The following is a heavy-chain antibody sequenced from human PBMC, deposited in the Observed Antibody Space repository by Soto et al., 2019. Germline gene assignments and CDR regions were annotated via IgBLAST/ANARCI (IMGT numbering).Heavy chain of an antibody. CDR1: GFTFDDYA. J-gene: IGHJ6*02. D-gene: IGHD2-8*01. Sequence: PGGSLRLSCAASGFTFDDYAMHWVRQAPGKGLEWVSGISWNSGSIGYADFVEGRFTISRDTAKNSLYLQMNSLRPEDTALYYCAKDRAHVRGVSYYYYGMDVWGQGTTVTVSS. CDR2: ISWNSGSI. V-gene: IGHV3-9*01. CDR3: AKDRAHVRGVSYYYYGMDV.